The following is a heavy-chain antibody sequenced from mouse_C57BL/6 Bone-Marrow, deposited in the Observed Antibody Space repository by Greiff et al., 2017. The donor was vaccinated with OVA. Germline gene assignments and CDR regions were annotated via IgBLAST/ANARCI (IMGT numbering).Heavy chain of an antibody. D-gene: IGHD2-3*01. CDR1: GFTFTDYY. J-gene: IGHJ2*01. Sequence: EVKLMESGGGLVQPGGSLSLSCAASGFTFTDYYMSWVRQPPGKALEWLGFIRNKANGYTTEYSASVKGRFTISRDNSQSILYLQMNALRAEDSATYYCARLDDGYYYYFDYWGQGTTLTVSS. V-gene: IGHV7-3*01. CDR2: IRNKANGYTT. CDR3: ARLDDGYYYYFDY.